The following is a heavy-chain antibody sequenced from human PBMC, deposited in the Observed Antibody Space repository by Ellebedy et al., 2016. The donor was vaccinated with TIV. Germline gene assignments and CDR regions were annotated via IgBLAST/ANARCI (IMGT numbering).Heavy chain of an antibody. D-gene: IGHD3-10*01. CDR3: ATGYYASGSYYKNPDY. Sequence: ASVKVSCKASGYTFTSYAMHWVRQAPGQRLEWMGWINAGNGNTKYSQKFQGRVTITRDTSASTAYMELSSLRSEDTAVYYCATGYYASGSYYKNPDYWGQGTLVTVSS. CDR2: INAGNGNT. CDR1: GYTFTSYA. V-gene: IGHV1-3*01. J-gene: IGHJ4*02.